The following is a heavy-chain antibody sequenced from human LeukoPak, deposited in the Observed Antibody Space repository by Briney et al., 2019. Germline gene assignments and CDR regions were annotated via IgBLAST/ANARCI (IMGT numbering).Heavy chain of an antibody. J-gene: IGHJ4*02. Sequence: ASVKVSCKASGYTFTSYGISWVRQAPGQGLEWMGWINPKSDGTNYAQKFQGRVTMTRDTSISTAYMELSRLRSDDTAVYYCARDREYYDILTGYYHYYFDYWGQGTLVTVSS. CDR3: ARDREYYDILTGYYHYYFDY. CDR2: INPKSDGT. D-gene: IGHD3-9*01. V-gene: IGHV1-2*02. CDR1: GYTFTSYG.